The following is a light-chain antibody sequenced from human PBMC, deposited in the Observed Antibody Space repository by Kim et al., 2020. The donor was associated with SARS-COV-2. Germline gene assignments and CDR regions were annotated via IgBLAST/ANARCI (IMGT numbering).Light chain of an antibody. Sequence: EIVLTQSPGTLSLSPGERATLSCRASQSVSSSYLAWYRQRPGQAPRLLIYGATTRATGIPDRFSGSGSGTDFTLTISRLEPEDFAVYYCQQYDTSRTFGQGTKVDIK. V-gene: IGKV3-20*01. CDR3: QQYDTSRT. J-gene: IGKJ1*01. CDR1: QSVSSSY. CDR2: GAT.